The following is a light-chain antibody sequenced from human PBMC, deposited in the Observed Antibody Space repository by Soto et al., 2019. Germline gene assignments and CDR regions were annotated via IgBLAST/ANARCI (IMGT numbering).Light chain of an antibody. CDR2: EVS. V-gene: IGLV2-8*01. Sequence: QSALTQPPSASGSPGQSVTISCTGTSSDVGGYTYVSWYQQHPGKAPKLMIYEVSKRPSGVPERFSGSKSGNTASLTVSGLQAEDETDYYCSSYAANTNVVFGGGTKLTVL. CDR3: SSYAANTNVV. J-gene: IGLJ2*01. CDR1: SSDVGGYTY.